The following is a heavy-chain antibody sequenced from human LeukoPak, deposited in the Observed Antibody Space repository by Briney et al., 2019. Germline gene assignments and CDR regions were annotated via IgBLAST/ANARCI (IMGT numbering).Heavy chain of an antibody. CDR1: GFTVSSNY. J-gene: IGHJ6*02. CDR2: IYSGGST. CDR3: ARRSNYYYYYGMDV. V-gene: IGHV3-53*01. Sequence: GGSLRLSCAASGFTVSSNYMSWVRQAPGKGLEWVSVIYSGGSTYYADSVKGRFTISRDNSKNTLYLQTNSLRAEDTAVYYCARRSNYYYYYGMDVWGQGTTVTVSS.